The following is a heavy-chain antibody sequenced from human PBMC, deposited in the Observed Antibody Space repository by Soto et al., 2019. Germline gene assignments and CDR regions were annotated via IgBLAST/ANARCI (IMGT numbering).Heavy chain of an antibody. CDR2: IKQDGSEK. D-gene: IGHD3-10*01. CDR1: GFTFSSYW. Sequence: HPGGSLRLACAASGFTFSSYWMSWVRQAPGKGLEWVANIKQDGSEKYYVDSVKGRFTISRDNAKNSLYLQMNSLRAEDTAVYYCARDVVTMAEAPRRRAYYYYYMDVWGKGPTVTVSS. V-gene: IGHV3-7*01. CDR3: ARDVVTMAEAPRRRAYYYYYMDV. J-gene: IGHJ6*03.